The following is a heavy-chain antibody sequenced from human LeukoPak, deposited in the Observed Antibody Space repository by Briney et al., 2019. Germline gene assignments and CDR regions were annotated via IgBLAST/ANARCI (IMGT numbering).Heavy chain of an antibody. J-gene: IGHJ3*02. V-gene: IGHV4-59*01. D-gene: IGHD3-22*01. CDR2: IYYSGST. CDR3: ARAGYYDSSGYYPNDAFDI. Sequence: PSETLCLTCTVSGGSFSGYYWSWIRQPAGKGLEWIGYIYYSGSTNYNPSLKSRVTISVDTSKNQFSLKLSSVTAADTAVYYCARAGYYDSSGYYPNDAFDIWGQGTMVTVSS. CDR1: GGSFSGYY.